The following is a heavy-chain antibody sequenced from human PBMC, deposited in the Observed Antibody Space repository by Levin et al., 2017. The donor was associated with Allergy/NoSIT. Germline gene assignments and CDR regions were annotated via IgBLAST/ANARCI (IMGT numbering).Heavy chain of an antibody. CDR3: AREIAVTGMQAFDI. Sequence: GESLKISCKASGYTFTDYYIHWVRQAPGQGLEWMGRINPNSGGTNYAQKFQGTVTMTRDTSISTAYMELSRLRSDDTAVFYCAREIAVTGMQAFDIWGQGTMVTVSS. D-gene: IGHD6-19*01. CDR2: INPNSGGT. CDR1: GYTFTDYY. V-gene: IGHV1-2*06. J-gene: IGHJ3*02.